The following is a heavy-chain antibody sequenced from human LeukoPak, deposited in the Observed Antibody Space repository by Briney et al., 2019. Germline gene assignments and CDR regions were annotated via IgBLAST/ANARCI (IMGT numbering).Heavy chain of an antibody. Sequence: SGTLSLTCAVSGGSISSSNWWSWVRQPPGKGLEWIGEIYHSGSTNYNPSLKSRVTISVDKSKNQFSLKLSSVTAADTAVYYCARDLNYYGSGSYYNYFDYWGQGTLVTVSS. J-gene: IGHJ4*02. CDR1: GGSISSSNW. D-gene: IGHD3-10*01. V-gene: IGHV4-4*02. CDR3: ARDLNYYGSGSYYNYFDY. CDR2: IYHSGST.